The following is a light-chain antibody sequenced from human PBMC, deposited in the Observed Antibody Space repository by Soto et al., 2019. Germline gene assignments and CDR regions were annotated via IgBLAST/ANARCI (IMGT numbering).Light chain of an antibody. V-gene: IGKV3-20*01. Sequence: ENVLTQSPGTLSLSPGERATLPCRASQNVFNNYLAWYQQKSGQAPRILIYEAFNGAPGIPDRFSGSGSGTDFTLTISRLEPEDFAVYYCQQYGTPSFTFGPGTKVDF. CDR2: EAF. CDR1: QNVFNNY. J-gene: IGKJ3*01. CDR3: QQYGTPSFT.